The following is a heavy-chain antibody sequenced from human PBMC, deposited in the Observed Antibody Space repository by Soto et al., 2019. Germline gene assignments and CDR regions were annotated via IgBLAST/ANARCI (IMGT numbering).Heavy chain of an antibody. J-gene: IGHJ3*02. CDR3: ARDLGIAARPNAFDI. CDR2: IYYSGST. D-gene: IGHD6-6*01. CDR1: GGSISSGGYY. Sequence: QVQLQESGPGLVKPSQTLSLTCTVSGGSISSGGYYWSWIRQHPGKGREWIGYIYYSGSTDYDPSLKSRVTISVDTSKNQFSLKLSSVTAADTAVYYCARDLGIAARPNAFDIWGQGTMVTVSS. V-gene: IGHV4-31*03.